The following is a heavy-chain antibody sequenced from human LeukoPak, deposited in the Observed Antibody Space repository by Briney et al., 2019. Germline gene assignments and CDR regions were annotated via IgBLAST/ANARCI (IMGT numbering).Heavy chain of an antibody. J-gene: IGHJ6*02. D-gene: IGHD6-13*01. Sequence: GRSLRLSCAASGFTFSSYAMHWVRQAPGKGLEWVAVISYDGSNKYYADSVKGRFTTSRDNSKNTLYLQMNSLRAEDTAVYYCAREEVAAAGTYYGMDVWGQGTTVTVSS. CDR2: ISYDGSNK. V-gene: IGHV3-30-3*01. CDR1: GFTFSSYA. CDR3: AREEVAAAGTYYGMDV.